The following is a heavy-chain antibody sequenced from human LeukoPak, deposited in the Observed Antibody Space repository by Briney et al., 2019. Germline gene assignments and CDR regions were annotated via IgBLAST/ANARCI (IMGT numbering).Heavy chain of an antibody. CDR2: INPNSGGT. V-gene: IGHV1-2*02. CDR3: ARTAVAGIYYFDY. D-gene: IGHD6-19*01. Sequence: ASVKVSCKASGYTFTGYYMHWVRQAPGQGLEWMGWINPNSGGTNYAQKFQGRVTMTRDTSISTAYTELSRLRSDDTAVYYCARTAVAGIYYFDYWGQGTLVTVSS. CDR1: GYTFTGYY. J-gene: IGHJ4*02.